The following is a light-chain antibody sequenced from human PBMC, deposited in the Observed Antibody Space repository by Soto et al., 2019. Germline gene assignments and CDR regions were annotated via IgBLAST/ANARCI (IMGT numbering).Light chain of an antibody. CDR3: QHYDSARWT. J-gene: IGKJ1*01. V-gene: IGKV3-20*01. CDR2: DAS. Sequence: EIVLTQSPGTVSLSPGERATLSCRASQSISSTYLTWYHQKPGQAPRLLIYDASRRATGIPDRFSGSGSGTDFSLTISRLEPEDFAVYYCQHYDSARWTFXLGTKVDIK. CDR1: QSISSTY.